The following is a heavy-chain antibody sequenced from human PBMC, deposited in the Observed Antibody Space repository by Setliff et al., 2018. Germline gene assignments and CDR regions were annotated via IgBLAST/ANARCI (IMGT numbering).Heavy chain of an antibody. CDR3: ARVSQYSSGWYYYYYYGMDV. CDR2: IYYSGST. J-gene: IGHJ6*02. CDR1: GYSISSGYY. D-gene: IGHD6-19*01. V-gene: IGHV4-38-2*01. Sequence: PSETLSLTCAVSGYSISSGYYWGWIRQPPGKGLEWIGSIYYSGSTYYNPSLKSRVTISVDTSKNQFSLKLSSVTAADTAVYYCARVSQYSSGWYYYYYYGMDVWGQGTTVTVSS.